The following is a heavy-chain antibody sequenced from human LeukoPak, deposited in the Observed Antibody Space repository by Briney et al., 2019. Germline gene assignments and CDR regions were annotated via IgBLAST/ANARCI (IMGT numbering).Heavy chain of an antibody. CDR3: ARAGSGWSPFDY. CDR2: INPNGGST. J-gene: IGHJ4*02. Sequence: ASGTLSCKASGYAFTSYYMHWVRQAPGQGLEWMGLINPNGGSTNFAQKFQGRVTMTRDMSTSTVYMEVSSLRSEDTAVYYCARAGSGWSPFDYWGQGTLVTVSS. V-gene: IGHV1-46*01. D-gene: IGHD6-19*01. CDR1: GYAFTSYY.